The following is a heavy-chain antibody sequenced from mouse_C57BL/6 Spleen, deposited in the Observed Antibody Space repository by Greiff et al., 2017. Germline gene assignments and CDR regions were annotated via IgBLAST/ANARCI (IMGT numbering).Heavy chain of an antibody. Sequence: EVQLQQSGPELVKPGDSVKISCKASGYSFTGYFMNWVMQSHGKSLEWIGRINPYNGDTFYNQKFKGKATLTVDKSSSTAHMELRSLTSEDSAVYYCARRLGSSYVEWYFDVWGTGTTVTVSS. V-gene: IGHV1-20*01. CDR2: INPYNGDT. D-gene: IGHD1-1*01. CDR1: GYSFTGYF. CDR3: ARRLGSSYVEWYFDV. J-gene: IGHJ1*03.